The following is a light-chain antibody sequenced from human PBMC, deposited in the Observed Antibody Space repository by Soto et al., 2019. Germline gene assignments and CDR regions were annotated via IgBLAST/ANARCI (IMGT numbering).Light chain of an antibody. CDR1: SSDVGGYNY. CDR2: DVS. CDR3: SSYTSSSLVV. J-gene: IGLJ2*01. V-gene: IGLV2-14*01. Sequence: QSALTQPASVSGSPGQSITISCTGTSSDVGGYNYVSWYQQHPGKAPKLMIYDVSNRPSWVSNRFSASKSGNTASLTISGLQAENEAYYYCSSYTSSSLVVFGGGTKVTVL.